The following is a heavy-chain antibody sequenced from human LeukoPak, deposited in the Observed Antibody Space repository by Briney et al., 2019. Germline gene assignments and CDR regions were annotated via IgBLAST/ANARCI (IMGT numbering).Heavy chain of an antibody. V-gene: IGHV4-34*01. D-gene: IGHD3-10*01. CDR3: ARTNPQLWYGGYYYYMDV. CDR1: GGSLSGYY. Sequence: KASETLSLTCAVYGGSLSGYYWSWTRQPPGKGLEWIGETSHSGNTNYDPSLKSRVTMSVDTSKNQSSLKLRSVTAADTAVYFCARTNPQLWYGGYYYYMDVWGKGTTVTVSS. CDR2: TSHSGNT. J-gene: IGHJ6*03.